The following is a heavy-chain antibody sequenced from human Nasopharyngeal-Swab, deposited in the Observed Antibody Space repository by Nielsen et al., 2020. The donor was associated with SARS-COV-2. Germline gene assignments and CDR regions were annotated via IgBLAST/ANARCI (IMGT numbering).Heavy chain of an antibody. CDR3: TTSGYDSTSDAFDI. Sequence: GGSLRLSCAASGFTFSNAWMNWVRQAPGKRLEWVGRIKSKTDGGTTDYAAPVKGRFTISRDDSKNTLYLQMNSLKTEDTAVYYCTTSGYDSTSDAFDIWGQGTMVTVSS. CDR1: GFTFSNAW. CDR2: IKSKTDGGTT. J-gene: IGHJ3*02. D-gene: IGHD3-22*01. V-gene: IGHV3-15*07.